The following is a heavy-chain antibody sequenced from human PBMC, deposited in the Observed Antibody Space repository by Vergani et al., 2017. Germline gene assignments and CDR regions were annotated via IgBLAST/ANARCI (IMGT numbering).Heavy chain of an antibody. Sequence: QVQLVESGGGVVQPGRSLRLSCAASGFTFSSYAMHWVRQAPGKGLEWVAVLSYDGSNKYYADSVKGRFTISRDNSKNTLYLQMNSLRAEDTAVYYCARGPALRFLEWSKRGDAFDIWGQGTMVTVSS. J-gene: IGHJ3*02. CDR1: GFTFSSYA. V-gene: IGHV3-30*01. CDR3: ARGPALRFLEWSKRGDAFDI. D-gene: IGHD3-3*01. CDR2: LSYDGSNK.